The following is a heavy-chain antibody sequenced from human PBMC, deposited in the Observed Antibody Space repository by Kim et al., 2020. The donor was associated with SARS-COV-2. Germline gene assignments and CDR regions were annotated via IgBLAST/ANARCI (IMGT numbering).Heavy chain of an antibody. Sequence: STTYADSVQGRFTISRDNAKHTLYLQMSSLRVEDTAVYYCARGNYHGMDVWGQGTTVTVSS. CDR2: ST. J-gene: IGHJ6*02. V-gene: IGHV3-74*01. CDR3: ARGNYHGMDV.